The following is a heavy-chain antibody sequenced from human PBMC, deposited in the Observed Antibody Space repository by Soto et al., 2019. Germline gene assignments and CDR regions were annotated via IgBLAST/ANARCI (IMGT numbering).Heavy chain of an antibody. J-gene: IGHJ5*02. CDR3: ARESFGRSVWFDP. CDR1: GGSISSYY. Sequence: QVQLQESGPGLVKPSETLSLTCTVSGGSISSYYWSWIRQPPGKGLEWIGYSYYSGSTNYNPSLQSRVTVSVDTSKNQFSMKLSSVTAADTAVYYCARESFGRSVWFDPWGQGTLVTVSS. D-gene: IGHD3-16*01. CDR2: SYYSGST. V-gene: IGHV4-59*01.